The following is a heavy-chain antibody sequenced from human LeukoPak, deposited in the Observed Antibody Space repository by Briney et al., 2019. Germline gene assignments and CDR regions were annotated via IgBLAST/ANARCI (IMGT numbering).Heavy chain of an antibody. CDR1: GGSISSYY. V-gene: IGHV4-59*01. CDR2: IYYSGST. CDR3: AREGPVVTHAFDI. Sequence: PSETLSLTCTVSGGSISSYYWSWIRQPPGKGLEWIGYIYYSGSTNYNPSLKSRVTISVDTSKNQFSLKLSSVTAADTAVYYCAREGPVVTHAFDIWGQGTMVTVSS. J-gene: IGHJ3*02. D-gene: IGHD4-23*01.